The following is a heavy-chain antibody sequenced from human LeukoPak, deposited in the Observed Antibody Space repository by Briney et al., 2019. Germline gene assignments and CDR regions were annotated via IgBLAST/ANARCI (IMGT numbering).Heavy chain of an antibody. V-gene: IGHV3-21*01. J-gene: IGHJ6*02. D-gene: IGHD1-26*01. CDR3: ARDLGGSYSHGMDV. Sequence: RLSXXXSGFTFSSYSMNWVRQAPGKGLEWVSSISSSSSYIYYADSVRGRFTISRDNAKNSLYLQMNSLRAEDTAVYYCARDLGGSYSHGMDVWGQGTTVTVSS. CDR1: GFTFSSYS. CDR2: ISSSSSYI.